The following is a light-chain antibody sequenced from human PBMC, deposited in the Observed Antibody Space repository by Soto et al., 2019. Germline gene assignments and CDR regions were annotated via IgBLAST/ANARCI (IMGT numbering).Light chain of an antibody. CDR3: QQRSNWPPIT. Sequence: EIVLTQSPATLSLSPRERATLSCRASQSVSSYLAWYQQKPGPAPRLLIYDASNRATGIPARFSGSGSGTDFTLTISSLEPEDFAVYYCQQRSNWPPITFGQGTRLEIK. V-gene: IGKV3-11*01. CDR1: QSVSSY. J-gene: IGKJ5*01. CDR2: DAS.